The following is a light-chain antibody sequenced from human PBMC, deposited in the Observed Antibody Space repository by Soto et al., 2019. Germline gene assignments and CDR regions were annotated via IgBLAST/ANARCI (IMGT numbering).Light chain of an antibody. Sequence: QSVLTQPASVSGSPGQSITISCTGTSSDVGAYNYVSLYQQHPGKAPRLMIYDVSTRPSGVSDRFSGSKSGNTASLTISGLQAEDDADYYCSPYTITSRVFGTGIKVTVL. CDR2: DVS. V-gene: IGLV2-14*01. CDR1: SSDVGAYNY. J-gene: IGLJ1*01. CDR3: SPYTITSRV.